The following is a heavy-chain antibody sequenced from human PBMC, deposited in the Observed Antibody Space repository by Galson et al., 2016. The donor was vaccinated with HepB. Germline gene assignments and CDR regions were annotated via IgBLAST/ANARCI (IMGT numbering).Heavy chain of an antibody. CDR3: ARGGVVVPAGARWFDP. CDR1: GFTFSYYS. CDR2: ISSSSSYI. J-gene: IGHJ5*02. D-gene: IGHD2-15*01. V-gene: IGHV3-21*01. Sequence: SLRLSCAASGFTFSYYSMNWVRQAPGKGLEWVSSISSSSSYIYYADSVKGRFTISRDNAKNSLYLQMNSLRAEDTAVYYCARGGVVVPAGARWFDPWGQGTLVTVSS.